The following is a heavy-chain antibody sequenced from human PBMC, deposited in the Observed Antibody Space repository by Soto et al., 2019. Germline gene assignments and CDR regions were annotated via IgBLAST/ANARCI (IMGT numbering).Heavy chain of an antibody. CDR2: INPSGGTT. CDR1: RYIFTSYD. V-gene: IGHV1-46*01. CDR3: ARGPATAPDAY. Sequence: QVQLAQSGSEVKKPGASVKVSCKTSRYIFTSYDIHWVRQAPGQGLEWMGIINPSGGTTTYAQKFQGRVTMTRDTSTSTVYMELSSLRSEDTAAYYCARGPATAPDAYWGLGTLVTVSS. D-gene: IGHD2-2*01. J-gene: IGHJ4*02.